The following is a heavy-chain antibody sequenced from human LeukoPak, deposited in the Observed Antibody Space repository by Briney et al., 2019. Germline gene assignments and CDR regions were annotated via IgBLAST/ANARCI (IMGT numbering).Heavy chain of an antibody. D-gene: IGHD1-26*01. CDR2: IYYSGST. CDR1: GGSISSYY. J-gene: IGHJ6*02. Sequence: SETLSLTCTVSGGSISSYYWSWIRQPPGKGLEWIGYIYYSGSTNYNPSLKSRVTISVDTPKNQFSLKLSSVTAADTAVYYCARVGVGATRDYYYGIDVWGQGTTVTVSS. V-gene: IGHV4-59*01. CDR3: ARVGVGATRDYYYGIDV.